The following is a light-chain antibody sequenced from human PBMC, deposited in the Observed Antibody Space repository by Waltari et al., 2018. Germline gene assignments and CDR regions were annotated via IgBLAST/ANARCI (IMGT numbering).Light chain of an antibody. J-gene: IGKJ4*01. CDR1: QNVGRY. CDR2: ETS. V-gene: IGKV3-11*01. CDR3: QQRANWPLT. Sequence: EIVLTQSPGTLSLYPGERATLSFRASQNVGRYLAWYQQKPGQAPSLLIHETSHRAAGIPARFSGSGSGTDFTLIISSLEPEDFAVFYCQQRANWPLTFGGGTKVEIK.